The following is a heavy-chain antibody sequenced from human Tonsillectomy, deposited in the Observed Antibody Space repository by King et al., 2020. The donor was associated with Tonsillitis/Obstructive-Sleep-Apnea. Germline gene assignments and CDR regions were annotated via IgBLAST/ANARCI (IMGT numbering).Heavy chain of an antibody. J-gene: IGHJ4*02. CDR2: IYYSGST. CDR3: ASLKIVVDY. V-gene: IGHV4-39*01. CDR1: GGSISSSNYY. Sequence: QMQLQESGPGLVKPSETLSLTCTVSGGSISSSNYYWGWIRQPPGKGLEWIGSIYYSGSTYHNPSHKSRATISVNTSKDKFSLKLGSVTAADTAVYYWASLKIVVDYWGQGTLVTVSS. D-gene: IGHD2/OR15-2a*01.